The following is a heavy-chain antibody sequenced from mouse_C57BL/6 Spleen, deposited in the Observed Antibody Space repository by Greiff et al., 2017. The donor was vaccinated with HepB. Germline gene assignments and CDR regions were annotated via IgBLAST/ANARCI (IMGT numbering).Heavy chain of an antibody. CDR2: IDPENGDT. V-gene: IGHV14-4*01. Sequence: EVKLVESGAELVRPGASVKLSCTASGFNIKDDYMHWVKQRPEQGLEWIGWIDPENGDTEYASKFQGKATITADTSSNTAYLQLSSLTSEDTAVYYCTTAYGNYFDYWGQGTTLTVSS. J-gene: IGHJ2*01. CDR1: GFNIKDDY. D-gene: IGHD2-1*01. CDR3: TTAYGNYFDY.